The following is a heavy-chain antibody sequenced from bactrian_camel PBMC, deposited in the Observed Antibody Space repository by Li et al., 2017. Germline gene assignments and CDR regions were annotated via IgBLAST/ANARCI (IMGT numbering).Heavy chain of an antibody. J-gene: IGHJ4*01. CDR2: IWSDGRDT. V-gene: IGHV3-2*01. CDR1: GFTGSTYY. D-gene: IGHD1*01. Sequence: VQLVESGGGLVQPGGSLTLSCAASGFTGSTYYMSWVRQAPGKGLEWVSSIWSDGRDTYYSDSVKGRFTISKDSAKNTLYLQMNSLKPEDTAVYYCAADCCSWAHEMYWGQGTQVTVS. CDR3: AADCCSWAHEMY.